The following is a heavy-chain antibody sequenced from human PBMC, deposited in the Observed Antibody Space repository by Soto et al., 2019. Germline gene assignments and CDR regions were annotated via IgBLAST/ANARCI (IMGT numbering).Heavy chain of an antibody. V-gene: IGHV4-30-4*01. D-gene: IGHD3-22*01. CDR1: GGSISTGDYY. CDR3: ARGGAYYYDSSGYY. Sequence: QVQLQESGPGLVKPSQTQSLTCTVSGGSISTGDYYWSWIRKPPEKGLECIGYIYYSGSTYSNPSLKSRVTISVDTSKNQFSLKVSSVTAADTAVYYCARGGAYYYDSSGYYWGQGTLVTVSS. CDR2: IYYSGST. J-gene: IGHJ4*02.